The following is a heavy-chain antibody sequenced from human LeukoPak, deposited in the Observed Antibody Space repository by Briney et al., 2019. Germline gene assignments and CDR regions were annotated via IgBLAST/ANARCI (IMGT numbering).Heavy chain of an antibody. J-gene: IGHJ4*02. CDR1: GYTFTGYY. CDR2: INLNTGAT. V-gene: IGHV1-2*02. CDR3: ARDRVGSGWPRPFYFEF. D-gene: IGHD6-19*01. Sequence: VASVKVSCKPSGYTFTGYYLHWVRQAPGQALERMGWINLNTGATVYAQNFQGRVTMSRDTSISTAYMDLSRLRSDDTAVYYCARDRVGSGWPRPFYFEFWGQGTLVTVSS.